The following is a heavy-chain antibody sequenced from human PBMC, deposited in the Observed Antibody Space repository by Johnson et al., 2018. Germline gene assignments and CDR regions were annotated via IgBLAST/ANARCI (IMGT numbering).Heavy chain of an antibody. CDR3: ARGYGSGSYKDWYFDL. V-gene: IGHV3-30*03. J-gene: IGHJ2*01. Sequence: QVQLVESGGGVVQPGRSLRLSCAASGFTFSSYGMHWVRQAPGKGLEWVAVISYDGSNKYYADSVKGRFTISRDNSKNTLYLQMNSLRADDTVVYYCARGYGSGSYKDWYFDLWGRGTLVTVSS. CDR2: ISYDGSNK. D-gene: IGHD3-10*01. CDR1: GFTFSSYG.